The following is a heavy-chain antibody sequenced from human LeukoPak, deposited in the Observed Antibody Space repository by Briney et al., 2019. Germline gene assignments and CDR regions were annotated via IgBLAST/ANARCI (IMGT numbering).Heavy chain of an antibody. Sequence: SETLSLTCAVYGGSFSGYYWSWIRQPPGKELEWIGEINHSGSTNYNPSLKSRVTISVDTSKNQFSLKLSSVTAADTAVYYCARGHRAPVDTVSAYYYYGMDVWGQGTTVNVSS. D-gene: IGHD5-18*01. J-gene: IGHJ6*02. CDR2: INHSGST. CDR3: ARGHRAPVDTVSAYYYYGMDV. V-gene: IGHV4-34*01. CDR1: GGSFSGYY.